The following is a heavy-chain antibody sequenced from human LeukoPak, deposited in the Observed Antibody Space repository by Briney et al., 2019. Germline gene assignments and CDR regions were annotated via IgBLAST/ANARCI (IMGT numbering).Heavy chain of an antibody. D-gene: IGHD2-15*01. V-gene: IGHV1-24*01. CDR3: ATEKDTYYGMDV. Sequence: ATVKVSCKVSGYTLTELSMHWVRQAPGKGLEWMGGFDPEDGETIYAQKFQGRVTMTEDTSTDTAYMELSSLRSEDTAVYYCATEKDTYYGMDVWGQGTTVTVSS. CDR2: FDPEDGET. J-gene: IGHJ6*02. CDR1: GYTLTELS.